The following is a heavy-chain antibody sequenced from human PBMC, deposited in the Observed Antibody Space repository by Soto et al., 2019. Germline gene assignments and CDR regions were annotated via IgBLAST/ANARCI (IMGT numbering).Heavy chain of an antibody. V-gene: IGHV1-69*04. CDR1: GGTFSSYT. CDR3: AREDDILTGYFGVTGFDY. CDR2: IIPILGIA. J-gene: IGHJ4*02. D-gene: IGHD3-9*01. Sequence: ASVKVSCKASGGTFSSYTISWVRQAPGQGLEWMGRIIPILGIANYAQKFQGRVTITADKSTSTAYMELSSLRSEDTAVYYCAREDDILTGYFGVTGFDYWGQGTLVTVSS.